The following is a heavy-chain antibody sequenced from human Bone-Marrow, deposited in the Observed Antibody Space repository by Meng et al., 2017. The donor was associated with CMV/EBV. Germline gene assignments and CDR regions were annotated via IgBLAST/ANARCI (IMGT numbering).Heavy chain of an antibody. Sequence: GSLRLSCVVFGESFSGHYWSWIRQPPGKGLEWIGEINHSGSTTSNPSLKSRLTISVDTSKSQFSLRLTSVTAADAAVYYCARLRITMVRGRGYYYHGLDVWGQGTTVTVSS. CDR1: GESFSGHY. V-gene: IGHV4-34*01. D-gene: IGHD3-10*01. CDR3: ARLRITMVRGRGYYYHGLDV. J-gene: IGHJ6*02. CDR2: INHSGST.